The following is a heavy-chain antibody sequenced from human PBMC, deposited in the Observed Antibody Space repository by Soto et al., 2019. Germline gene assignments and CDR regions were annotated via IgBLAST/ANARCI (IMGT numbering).Heavy chain of an antibody. CDR2: INSDGTTT. V-gene: IGHV3-74*01. Sequence: VQLVESGGGLVQPGGSLRLSCSASGFTFSRYWMHWVRQVPGKGLQWVSHINSDGTTTNYGDSVKGRFTISRDNAKNTLYLQMNSLRAEDTSVYYCARETEYSSGLTDYWGQGTLVTVSS. CDR1: GFTFSRYW. CDR3: ARETEYSSGLTDY. D-gene: IGHD3-22*01. J-gene: IGHJ4*02.